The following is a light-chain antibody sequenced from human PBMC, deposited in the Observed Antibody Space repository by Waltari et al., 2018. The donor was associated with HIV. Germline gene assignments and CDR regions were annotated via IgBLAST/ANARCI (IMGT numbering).Light chain of an antibody. J-gene: IGKJ1*01. CDR1: QTISNW. CDR3: QQYNTHWT. CDR2: EST. Sequence: DIQMTQSPSTLSASVVDRVTITSRASQTISNWLSWYHQKPRKAPKLLNYESTRVKSGVPSWCSGSGSGTEFTLSISSLQPDDFATYYCQQYNTHWTFGQGTKVEI. V-gene: IGKV1-5*03.